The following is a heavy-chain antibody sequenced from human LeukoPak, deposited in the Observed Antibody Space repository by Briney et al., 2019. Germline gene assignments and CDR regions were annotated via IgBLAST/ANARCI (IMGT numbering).Heavy chain of an antibody. CDR3: ARDRGVRGIMDY. CDR1: GYSISSTYY. J-gene: IGHJ4*02. CDR2: IYHSGST. V-gene: IGHV4-38-2*02. D-gene: IGHD3-10*01. Sequence: SETLSLTCTVSGYSISSTYYWGLRRPPPGEGLGWIGSIYHSGSTYYNPSLKSRVTISVDTSKNQFSLKLTSVTAADTAVYYCARDRGVRGIMDYWGQGILVTVSS.